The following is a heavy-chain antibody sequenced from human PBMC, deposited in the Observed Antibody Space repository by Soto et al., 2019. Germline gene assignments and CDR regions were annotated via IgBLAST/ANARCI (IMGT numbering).Heavy chain of an antibody. CDR2: IYYSGST. CDR3: ARDGRSGWFGEGYYGMDV. D-gene: IGHD3-10*01. CDR1: GGSISSGGYY. J-gene: IGHJ6*02. Sequence: SETLSLTCTVSGGSISSGGYYWSWIRQHPGKGLEWIGYIYYSGSTYYNPCLKSRVTISVDTSKNQFSLKLSSVTAADTAVYYCARDGRSGWFGEGYYGMDVWGQGTTVTVSS. V-gene: IGHV4-31*03.